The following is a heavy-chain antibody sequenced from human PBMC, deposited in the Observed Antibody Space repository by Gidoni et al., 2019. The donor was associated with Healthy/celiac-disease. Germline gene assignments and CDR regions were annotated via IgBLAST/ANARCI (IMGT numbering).Heavy chain of an antibody. J-gene: IGHJ4*02. CDR3: ARVGGSGSYSLDY. Sequence: VQLVESGGGLVQPGRSLRLSCSASGFTFDDYAMHWVRQAPGKGLEWVSGISWNSGSIGYADSVKGRFTISRDNAKNSRYLQMNSLRAEDTAWYYCARVGGSGSYSLDYWGQGTLVTVSS. D-gene: IGHD3-10*01. V-gene: IGHV3-9*01. CDR1: GFTFDDYA. CDR2: ISWNSGSI.